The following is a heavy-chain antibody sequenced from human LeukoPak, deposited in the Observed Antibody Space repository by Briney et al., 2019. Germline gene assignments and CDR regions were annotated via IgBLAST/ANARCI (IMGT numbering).Heavy chain of an antibody. Sequence: SETLSLTCTVSGDSISSYYWNWIRQPPGKGLEWIGYIYYSGSTNYNPSLKSRVTISVDTSKNQFSLKLSSVTAADTAVYYCARDGIGDAFDIWGQGTMVTVSS. V-gene: IGHV4-59*01. CDR2: IYYSGST. CDR3: ARDGIGDAFDI. J-gene: IGHJ3*02. CDR1: GDSISSYY.